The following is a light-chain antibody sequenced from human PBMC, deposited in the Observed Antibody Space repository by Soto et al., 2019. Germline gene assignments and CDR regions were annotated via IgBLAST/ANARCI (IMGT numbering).Light chain of an antibody. V-gene: IGKV3-11*01. CDR3: QQRSNWPLIT. CDR2: DAS. CDR1: QSVRSS. Sequence: EIVLTQSPATLSVSPGERAILSCRASQSVRSSLAWYQQKPGQAPRLLIYDASNRATGIPARFSGSGSGTDFSLTIRSLEPEDFAVYYCQQRSNWPLITFGRGTRLDIK. J-gene: IGKJ5*01.